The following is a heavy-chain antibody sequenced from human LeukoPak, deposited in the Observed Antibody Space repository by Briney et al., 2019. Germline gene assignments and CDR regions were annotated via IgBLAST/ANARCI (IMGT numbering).Heavy chain of an antibody. CDR1: GFTFSSYS. V-gene: IGHV3-21*01. CDR2: ISSSNSYI. CDR3: AGVVPDSGSYY. D-gene: IGHD3-10*01. J-gene: IGHJ4*02. Sequence: GGSLRLSCAASGFTFSSYSMNWVRQSPGKGRECVSSISSSNSYIYYADSVKGRFTISRDNAKNSLYLQMNSLRAEDTAVYYCAGVVPDSGSYYWGQGTLVTVSS.